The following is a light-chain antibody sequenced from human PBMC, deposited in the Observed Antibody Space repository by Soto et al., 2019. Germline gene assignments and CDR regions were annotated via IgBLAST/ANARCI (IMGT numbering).Light chain of an antibody. J-gene: IGKJ5*01. V-gene: IGKV3-15*01. CDR2: GAS. Sequence: IEMTQSPATLSVSPGERATVSCRASQSVSSNLVWYQQKPGQAPRLLIYGASTRVTGIPARFSGSGSGTEFTLTISSLEPEDFAVYYCQQRSNWPPITFGQGTRLEI. CDR3: QQRSNWPPIT. CDR1: QSVSSN.